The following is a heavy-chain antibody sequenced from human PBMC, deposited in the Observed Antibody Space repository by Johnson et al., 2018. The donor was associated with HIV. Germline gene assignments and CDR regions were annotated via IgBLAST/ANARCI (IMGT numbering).Heavy chain of an antibody. CDR3: ARATMGCCGVTGRCYRV. CDR1: RFTFSNYA. D-gene: IGHD2-15*01. Sequence: QEKLVESGGGVVKPGTSLRLSCSASRFTFSNYAMNWVRQAPGKGLEWMASISYDGSNKNYADSVKGRVTISRDNSKNTLYLELNNLRAEDTEVCYCARATMGCCGVTGRCYRVWG. CDR2: ISYDGSNK. J-gene: IGHJ3*01. V-gene: IGHV3-30*03.